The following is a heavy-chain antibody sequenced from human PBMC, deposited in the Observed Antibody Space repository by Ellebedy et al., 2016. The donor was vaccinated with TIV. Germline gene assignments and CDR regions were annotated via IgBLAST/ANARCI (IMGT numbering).Heavy chain of an antibody. CDR1: GDSVSNDIG. V-gene: IGHV6-1*01. Sequence: SETLSLTCVISGDSVSNDIGWNWIRPSPSRGLEWLGRTYYRSKWNNHYAVSLKSRITINPDTSKNQFSLNLNSVTAADTAVYYCARDSTSISRFGYWGPGTLVTVSS. D-gene: IGHD6-6*01. CDR3: ARDSTSISRFGY. CDR2: TYYRSKWNN. J-gene: IGHJ4*02.